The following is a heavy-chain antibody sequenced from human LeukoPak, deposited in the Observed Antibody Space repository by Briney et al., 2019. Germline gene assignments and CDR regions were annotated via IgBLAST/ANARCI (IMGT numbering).Heavy chain of an antibody. J-gene: IGHJ4*02. CDR2: MSYSGST. CDR1: GCSFSSYY. V-gene: IGHV4-59*01. CDR3: AEGYSSGYRIDY. D-gene: IGHD3-22*01. Sequence: PSETLSLTCTVSGCSFSSYYWSSRWQPPGKGLEWIGYMSYSGSTNYNPSLKSRVTISVDTSKTQFSLKLSSVTAADTALKYSAEGYSSGYRIDYWGQGALVTVSS.